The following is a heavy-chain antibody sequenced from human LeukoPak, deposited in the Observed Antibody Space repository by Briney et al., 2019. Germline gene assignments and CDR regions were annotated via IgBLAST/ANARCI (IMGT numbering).Heavy chain of an antibody. CDR1: GGSISSYY. V-gene: IGHV4-4*07. CDR3: ARGGTMGNANWFDP. CDR2: IYTSGST. D-gene: IGHD3-16*01. Sequence: SETLSLTSTVSGGSISSYYSSWIRQPAGKGLEWIGRIYTSGSTNYNPSLKSRVTMSVDTSKNQFSLKLSSVTAADTAMYYCARGGTMGNANWFDPWGQGTLVTVSS. J-gene: IGHJ5*02.